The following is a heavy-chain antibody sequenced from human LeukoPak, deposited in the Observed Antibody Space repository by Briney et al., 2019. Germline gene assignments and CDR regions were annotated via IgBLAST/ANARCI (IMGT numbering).Heavy chain of an antibody. V-gene: IGHV4-34*01. D-gene: IGHD5-24*01. Sequence: PSETLSLTCAAYGGSFSGYYWSWIRQPPGKGLEWIGEINHSGSTNYNPSLKSRVTISVDTSKNQFSLKLSSVTAADTAVYYCARGGDGYNYLDYWGQGTLVTVSS. CDR2: INHSGST. J-gene: IGHJ4*02. CDR1: GGSFSGYY. CDR3: ARGGDGYNYLDY.